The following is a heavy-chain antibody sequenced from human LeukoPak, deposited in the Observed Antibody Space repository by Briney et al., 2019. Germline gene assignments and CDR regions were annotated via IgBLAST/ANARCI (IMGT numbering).Heavy chain of an antibody. Sequence: GGSLRLSCAASAFTFSTYSMNWVRQAPGKGLEWVSYISSSSNTIYYADSVKGRFTISRDNSKNTLYLQMNSLRAEDTAVYYCAKAYDYYGSELLFDPWGQGTLVTVSS. D-gene: IGHD3-10*01. CDR2: ISSSSNTI. V-gene: IGHV3-48*01. J-gene: IGHJ5*02. CDR1: AFTFSTYS. CDR3: AKAYDYYGSELLFDP.